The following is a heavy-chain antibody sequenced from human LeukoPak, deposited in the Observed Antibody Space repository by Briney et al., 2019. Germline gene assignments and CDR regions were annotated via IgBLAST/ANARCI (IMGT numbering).Heavy chain of an antibody. D-gene: IGHD6-19*01. V-gene: IGHV3-21*06. CDR1: GFTFRRDS. CDR2: ISTSISYYT. Sequence: PGGSLRLSCAASGFTFRRDSMTWVRQAPGKGLEWVSSISTSISYYTYYADSVKGRFTISRDNTKNSLYLQMNSLRDEDTAVYFCARDHGEQWLFDYWGQGAPVTVSS. J-gene: IGHJ4*01. CDR3: ARDHGEQWLFDY.